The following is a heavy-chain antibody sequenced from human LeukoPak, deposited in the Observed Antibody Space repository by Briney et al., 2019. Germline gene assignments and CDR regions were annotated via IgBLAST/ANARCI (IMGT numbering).Heavy chain of an antibody. D-gene: IGHD5-18*01. CDR2: IYYSGST. CDR1: GGSISSYY. Sequence: SETLSLTCTVSGGSISSYYWSWIRQPPGKGLEWIGYIYYSGSTNYNPSLKSRVTISVDTSKNQFSLKLSSVTAADTAVYYCARDLGYSHQEGWFDPWGQGTLVTVSS. CDR3: ARDLGYSHQEGWFDP. V-gene: IGHV4-59*01. J-gene: IGHJ5*02.